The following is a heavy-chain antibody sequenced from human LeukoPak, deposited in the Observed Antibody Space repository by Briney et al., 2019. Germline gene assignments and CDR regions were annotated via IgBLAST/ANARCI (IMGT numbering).Heavy chain of an antibody. Sequence: SETLSLTCTVSGGSISSYYWSWIRQPPGKGLEWIGYIYYSGSTNYNPSLKSRVTISVDTSKNQFSLKLSSATAADTAVYYCARAGIVATSFFDYWGQGTLVTVSS. J-gene: IGHJ4*02. V-gene: IGHV4-59*01. D-gene: IGHD5-12*01. CDR3: ARAGIVATSFFDY. CDR1: GGSISSYY. CDR2: IYYSGST.